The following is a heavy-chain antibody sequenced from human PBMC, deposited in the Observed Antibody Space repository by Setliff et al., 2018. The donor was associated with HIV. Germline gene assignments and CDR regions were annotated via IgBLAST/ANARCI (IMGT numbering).Heavy chain of an antibody. J-gene: IGHJ3*02. CDR1: GGTFSSYA. V-gene: IGHV1-69*13. D-gene: IGHD6-13*01. CDR2: IIPMFGVA. Sequence: SVKVSCKASGGTFSSYAISWVRQAPGQGLEWVGGIIPMFGVANYAQKFQGRVTITADESTTTAYMELSTLRSDDTAVYFCARTSPLYSRTFDAFDIWGQGTMVTVSS. CDR3: ARTSPLYSRTFDAFDI.